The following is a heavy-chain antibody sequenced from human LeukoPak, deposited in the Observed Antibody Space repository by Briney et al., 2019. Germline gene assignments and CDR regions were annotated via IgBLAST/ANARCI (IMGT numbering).Heavy chain of an antibody. CDR2: IYSGGST. D-gene: IGHD2-15*01. V-gene: IGHV3-53*04. CDR3: ARGQCGGSCYSYYYYGMDV. Sequence: PGGSLRFSCAASGFTVSSNYMSWVRQAPGKGLEWVSVIYSGGSTYYADSVKGRFTISRHNSKNTLYLQMNSLRAEDTAVYYCARGQCGGSCYSYYYYGMDVWGQGTTVTVSS. CDR1: GFTVSSNY. J-gene: IGHJ6*02.